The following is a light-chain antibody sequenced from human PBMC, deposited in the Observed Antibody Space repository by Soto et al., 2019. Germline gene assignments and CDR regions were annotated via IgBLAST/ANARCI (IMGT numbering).Light chain of an antibody. CDR1: QSVSSSY. CDR2: GAS. V-gene: IGKV3-20*01. Sequence: ESVLTQSPGTLSLSPGERATLSCRASQSVSSSYLAWYQQKPGQAPRLLIYGASSRATGIPDRFSGSGSGTDFTLTISRLEPEDFAVYYCQQYGSSLWTVGQGTKVEIK. CDR3: QQYGSSLWT. J-gene: IGKJ1*01.